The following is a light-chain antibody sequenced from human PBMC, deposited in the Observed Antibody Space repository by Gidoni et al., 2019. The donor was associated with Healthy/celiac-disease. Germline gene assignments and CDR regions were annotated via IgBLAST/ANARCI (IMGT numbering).Light chain of an antibody. V-gene: IGKV4-1*01. Sequence: DIVMTQSPDSLAVSLVERATINCKSSQSVLYSSNNKNYLAWYPQKPGQPPKLLIYWASTRESGVPDRFSCSGSGTDFTLTISSLQAEDVAVYYCQQYYSTPLTFXGXTKVEIK. CDR1: QSVLYSSNNKNY. J-gene: IGKJ4*01. CDR2: WAS. CDR3: QQYYSTPLT.